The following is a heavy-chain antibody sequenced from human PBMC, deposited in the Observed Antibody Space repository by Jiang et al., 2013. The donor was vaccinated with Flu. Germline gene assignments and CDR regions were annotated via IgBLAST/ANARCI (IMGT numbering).Heavy chain of an antibody. Sequence: QLLESGGGFIKPGGSLRLSCAASGFTFRDSWMSWVRQAPGKGLEWVGRIKSETDGGTIDYVAPVKGRFTISRDDSKNTLYLQMNSLKTEDTAVYYCTADPRHWGQGTLVLVYS. V-gene: IGHV3-15*05. CDR3: TADPRH. CDR1: GFTFRDSW. J-gene: IGHJ1*01. CDR2: IKSETDGGTI.